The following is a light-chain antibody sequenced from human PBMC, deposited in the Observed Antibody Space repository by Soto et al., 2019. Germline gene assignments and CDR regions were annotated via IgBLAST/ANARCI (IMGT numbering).Light chain of an antibody. V-gene: IGKV1-27*01. J-gene: IGKJ4*01. CDR1: QDIRNY. CDR2: GAS. Sequence: DIQRTQSPSALSASVGDRVTISCRASQDIRNYLAWYQQKPGKVPRLMISGASTLQSGAPSRIGGSGSGTDFTLTISSLQPEDVATYYCQEYNIAPLTFGGGTKVEIK. CDR3: QEYNIAPLT.